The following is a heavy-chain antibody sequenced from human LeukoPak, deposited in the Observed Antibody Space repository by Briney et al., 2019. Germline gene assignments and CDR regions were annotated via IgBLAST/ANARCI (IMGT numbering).Heavy chain of an antibody. CDR1: GFSISSGYY. CDR3: ARRGRGGYCSSTSCYGGHYHYYYMDV. V-gene: IGHV4-34*01. D-gene: IGHD2-2*03. J-gene: IGHJ6*03. Sequence: PSGTLSLTCTVSGFSISSGYYWSWIRQPPGKGLEWIGEINHSGSTNYNPSLKSRVTISVDTSKNQFSLKLSSVTAADTAVYYCARRGRGGYCSSTSCYGGHYHYYYMDVWGKGTTVTISS. CDR2: INHSGST.